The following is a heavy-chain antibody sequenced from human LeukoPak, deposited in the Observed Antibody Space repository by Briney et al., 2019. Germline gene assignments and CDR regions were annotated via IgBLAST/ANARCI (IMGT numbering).Heavy chain of an antibody. V-gene: IGHV1-69*13. Sequence: GASVKVSCKASGGTFRSHAINWVRQAPGQGLEWMGGIIPMFGAANYAQNFQGRVTITADDSTTTAYMLLSGLRSDDAAVYYCARGTLNWNDGGAYLYHYGLDVWGQGTTVSVSS. CDR2: IIPMFGAA. D-gene: IGHD1-20*01. CDR1: GGTFRSHA. J-gene: IGHJ6*02. CDR3: ARGTLNWNDGGAYLYHYGLDV.